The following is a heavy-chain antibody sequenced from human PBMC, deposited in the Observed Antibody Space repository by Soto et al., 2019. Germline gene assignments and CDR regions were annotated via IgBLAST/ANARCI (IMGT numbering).Heavy chain of an antibody. CDR3: VTSGGYCSNSKLPRLQYFDY. J-gene: IGHJ4*02. V-gene: IGHV4-31*03. D-gene: IGHD2-2*01. Sequence: QVQLQESGPGLVKPSQTLSLTCTVSGGSISSGGYYWSWIRQHPGKGLEWIGYIYYSGSTYYNPSLKTRATMSVATSQSHSGLKLSSVTAADTPLYSCVTSGGYCSNSKLPRLQYFDYRGQGNNVPVTS. CDR1: GGSISSGGYY. CDR2: IYYSGST.